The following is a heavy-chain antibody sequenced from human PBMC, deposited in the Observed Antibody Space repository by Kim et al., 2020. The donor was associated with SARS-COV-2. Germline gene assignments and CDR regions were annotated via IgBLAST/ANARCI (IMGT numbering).Heavy chain of an antibody. Sequence: GGSLRLSCAASGFTFSSYSMNWVRQAPGKGLEWVSSISSSSSYIYYADSVKGRFTISRDNAKNSLYLQMNSLRAEDTAVYYCARDPYLGITMVRGVIWGQGTLVTVSS. D-gene: IGHD3-10*01. CDR3: ARDPYLGITMVRGVI. J-gene: IGHJ4*02. CDR1: GFTFSSYS. V-gene: IGHV3-21*01. CDR2: ISSSSSYI.